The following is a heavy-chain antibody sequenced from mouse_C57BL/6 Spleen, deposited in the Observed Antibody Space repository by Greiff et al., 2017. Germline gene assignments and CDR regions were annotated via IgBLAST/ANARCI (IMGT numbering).Heavy chain of an antibody. V-gene: IGHV1-74*01. CDR2: IHPSDSDT. CDR1: GYTFTSYW. J-gene: IGHJ1*03. D-gene: IGHD1-2*01. Sequence: QVQLQQPGAELVKPGASVKVSCKASGYTFTSYWMHWVKQRPGQGLEWIGRIHPSDSDTNYNQKFKGKATLTVDKSSSTAYMQLISLTSEDSAVYDCAIIGLRLGYFDVWGTGTTVTVSS. CDR3: AIIGLRLGYFDV.